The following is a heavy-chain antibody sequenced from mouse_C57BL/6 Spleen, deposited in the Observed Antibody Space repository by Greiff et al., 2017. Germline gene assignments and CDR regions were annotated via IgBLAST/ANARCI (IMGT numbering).Heavy chain of an antibody. Sequence: EVQRVESGGGLVQPGGSLSLSCAASGFTFTDYYMSWVRQPPGKALEWLGFIRNKANGYTTEYSASEKGRFTISRDNSQSILYLPMNALRAEDSATYSCASNCYDCEYAMGYWGTRASVTVST. CDR2: IRNKANGYTT. D-gene: IGHD2-4*01. V-gene: IGHV7-3*01. CDR1: GFTFTDYY. CDR3: ASNCYDCEYAMGY. J-gene: IGHJ4*01.